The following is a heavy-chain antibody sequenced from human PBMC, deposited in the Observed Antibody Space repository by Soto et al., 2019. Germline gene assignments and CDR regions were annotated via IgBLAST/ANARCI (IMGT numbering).Heavy chain of an antibody. Sequence: GESLKISCKGSGYSFTSYWISWVRQMPGKGLEWMGRIDPSDSYTNYSPSFQGHVTISADKSISTAYLQWSSLKASDTAMYYCASLYSGSYYFDYWGQGXLVTVSS. CDR2: IDPSDSYT. V-gene: IGHV5-10-1*01. CDR3: ASLYSGSYYFDY. J-gene: IGHJ4*02. CDR1: GYSFTSYW. D-gene: IGHD1-26*01.